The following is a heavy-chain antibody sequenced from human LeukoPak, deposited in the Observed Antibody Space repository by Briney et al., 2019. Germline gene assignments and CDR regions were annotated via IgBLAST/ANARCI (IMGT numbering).Heavy chain of an antibody. CDR3: ARGGGLDV. J-gene: IGHJ6*02. V-gene: IGHV3-7*03. CDR2: INHNGNVN. D-gene: IGHD3-16*01. Sequence: GGSLRLSCAASGFTFSSYWMNWARQAPGKGLEWVASINHNGNVNYYVDSVKGRFTISRDNAKNSLYLQMSNLRAEDTSVYFCARGGGLDVWGQGATVTVSS. CDR1: GFTFSSYW.